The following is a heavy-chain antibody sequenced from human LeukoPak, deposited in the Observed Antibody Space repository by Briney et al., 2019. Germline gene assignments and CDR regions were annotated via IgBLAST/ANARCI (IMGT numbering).Heavy chain of an antibody. J-gene: IGHJ3*02. CDR3: ARDYGDLDAFDI. D-gene: IGHD4-17*01. Sequence: SETLSLTCAAYGGSFSGYYCTWIRQPPGKGLEWIGEINHSGSTNYNPSLKSRVTISLDTSKNQFSLKLTSVTAADTAVYYCARDYGDLDAFDIWGQGTMVTVSS. V-gene: IGHV4-34*01. CDR1: GGSFSGYY. CDR2: INHSGST.